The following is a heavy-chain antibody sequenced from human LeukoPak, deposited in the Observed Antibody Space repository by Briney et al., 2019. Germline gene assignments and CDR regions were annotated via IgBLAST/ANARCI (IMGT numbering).Heavy chain of an antibody. CDR3: ATLGFGEMVDGMDV. D-gene: IGHD3-10*01. Sequence: SETLSLTCTVSGGSISSYYWSWIRQPPGKGLEWIGYIYYSGSTNYNPSLKSRVTISVDTSKNQFSLKLSSVTAADTAVYYCATLGFGEMVDGMDVWGQGTTVTVSS. J-gene: IGHJ6*02. CDR1: GGSISSYY. V-gene: IGHV4-59*01. CDR2: IYYSGST.